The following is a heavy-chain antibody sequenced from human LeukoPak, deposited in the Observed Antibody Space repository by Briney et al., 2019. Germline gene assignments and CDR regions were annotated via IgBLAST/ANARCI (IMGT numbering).Heavy chain of an antibody. CDR2: INRSGST. V-gene: IGHV4-34*01. CDR1: GGSFSGYY. CDR3: ARGKIYCSGGSCYFGWFDP. D-gene: IGHD2-15*01. J-gene: IGHJ5*02. Sequence: SETLSLTCAVYGGSFSGYYWSWIRQPPGKGLEWIGEINRSGSTNYNPSLKSRVTISVDTSKNQFSLKLSSVTAADTAVYYCARGKIYCSGGSCYFGWFDPWGQGTLVTVSS.